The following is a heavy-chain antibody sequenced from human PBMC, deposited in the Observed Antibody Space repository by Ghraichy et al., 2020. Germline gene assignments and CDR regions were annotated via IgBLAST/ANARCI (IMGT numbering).Heavy chain of an antibody. Sequence: GGSLRLSCAASGFTFSRHWMSWVRQAPGKGLEWVASIKSDGSDIFYLDSVKGRFTISRDNAKNSVSLEMNSLRVEDTAVYYCARDPYGDYKYGGTDYWGQGTLVSVSS. J-gene: IGHJ4*02. CDR1: GFTFSRHW. CDR3: ARDPYGDYKYGGTDY. D-gene: IGHD4-17*01. V-gene: IGHV3-7*01. CDR2: IKSDGSDI.